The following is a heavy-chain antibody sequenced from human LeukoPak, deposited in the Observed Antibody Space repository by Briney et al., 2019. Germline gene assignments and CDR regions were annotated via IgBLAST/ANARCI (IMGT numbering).Heavy chain of an antibody. V-gene: IGHV3-48*03. CDR1: GFTFSSYE. Sequence: GGSLRLSCAASGFTFSSYEMNWVRQAPGKGLEWVSYISSSGTTIYYADSVKGRFTISRDNAKNSLYLQMNSLRAEDTAVYYCAKLKGGDYAFDYWGQGTLVTVSS. CDR3: AKLKGGDYAFDY. J-gene: IGHJ4*02. D-gene: IGHD4-17*01. CDR2: ISSSGTTI.